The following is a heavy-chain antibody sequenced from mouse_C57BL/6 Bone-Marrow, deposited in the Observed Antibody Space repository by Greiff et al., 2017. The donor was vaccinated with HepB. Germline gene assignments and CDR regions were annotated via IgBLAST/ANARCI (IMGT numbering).Heavy chain of an antibody. V-gene: IGHV1-64*01. J-gene: IGHJ3*01. Sequence: VQLQQSGAELVKPGASVKLSCKASGYTFTSYWMHWVKQRPGQGLEWIGMIHPNSGSTNYNEKFKSKATLTVDKSSSTAYMQLSSLTSEDSAVYYCAITGLAWFAYWGQGTLVTVSA. CDR2: IHPNSGST. CDR1: GYTFTSYW. D-gene: IGHD4-1*01. CDR3: AITGLAWFAY.